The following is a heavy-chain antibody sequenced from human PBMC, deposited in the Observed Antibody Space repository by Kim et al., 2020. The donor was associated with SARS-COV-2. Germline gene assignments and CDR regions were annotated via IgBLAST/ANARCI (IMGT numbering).Heavy chain of an antibody. CDR2: INAGNGNT. V-gene: IGHV1-3*01. J-gene: IGHJ4*02. D-gene: IGHD3-10*01. CDR3: ARCPPDLYYGLPEGY. CDR1: GYTFTSYA. Sequence: ASVKVSCKASGYTFTSYAMHWVRQAPGQRLEWMGWINAGNGNTNYSQKFQGRVTITRDTSASTAYMELSSLRSEDTAVYYCARCPPDLYYGLPEGYWGQGTLVTVSS.